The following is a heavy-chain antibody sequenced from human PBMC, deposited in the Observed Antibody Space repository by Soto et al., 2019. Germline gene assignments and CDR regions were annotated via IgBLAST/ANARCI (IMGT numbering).Heavy chain of an antibody. CDR1: GCSISSSNW. J-gene: IGHJ4*02. V-gene: IGHV4-4*02. CDR3: ARDIYDSSGTPLGY. Sequence: SETLSLTCAVSGCSISSSNWWSWVRQPPGKGLEWIGEIYHSGSTNYNPSLKSRVTISVDKSKNQFSLKLSSVTAADTAVYYCARDIYDSSGTPLGYWGQGTLVTVSS. CDR2: IYHSGST. D-gene: IGHD3-22*01.